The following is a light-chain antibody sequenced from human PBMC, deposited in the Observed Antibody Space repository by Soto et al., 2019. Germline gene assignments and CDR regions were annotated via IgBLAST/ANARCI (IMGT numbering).Light chain of an antibody. CDR2: KAS. CDR3: QQYDSYSWT. V-gene: IGKV1-5*03. CDR1: QSISSR. Sequence: DIQMTQSPSTLSASVGDRVTITCRASQSISSRLAWYQQKPGKVPKILIYKASSLESGVPSRFSGSGSGTEFTLTISSLQPDDFATYYCQQYDSYSWTFGQGTKVEI. J-gene: IGKJ1*01.